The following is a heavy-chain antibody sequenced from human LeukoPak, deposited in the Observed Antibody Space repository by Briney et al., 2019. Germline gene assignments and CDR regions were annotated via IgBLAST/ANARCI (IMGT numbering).Heavy chain of an antibody. V-gene: IGHV3-48*01. CDR3: ASNWRYAATWAFDI. Sequence: PGGSLRLSCAASGFTFSSYSMNWVRQAPGKGLEWVSYISSSSSTIYYADSVKGRFTISRDNAKNSLYLQMNSLRAEDTAVYYCASNWRYAATWAFDIWGQGTMVTVSS. CDR1: GFTFSSYS. J-gene: IGHJ3*02. D-gene: IGHD6-25*01. CDR2: ISSSSSTI.